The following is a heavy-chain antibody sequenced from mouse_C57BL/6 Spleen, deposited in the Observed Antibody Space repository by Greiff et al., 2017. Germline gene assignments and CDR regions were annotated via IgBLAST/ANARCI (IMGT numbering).Heavy chain of an antibody. V-gene: IGHV5-9-1*02. J-gene: IGHJ4*01. CDR2: ISSGGDYT. D-gene: IGHD1-1*01. CDR1: GFTFSSYA. CDR3: TRGITTVVAKGGAMDY. Sequence: EVMLVESGEGLVKPGGSLKLSCAASGFTFSSYAMSWVRHTPEKRLEWVAYISSGGDYTYYADTVKGRFTISRDNARNTLYLQMSSLMSEDTAMYYCTRGITTVVAKGGAMDYWGKGTSVTVSS.